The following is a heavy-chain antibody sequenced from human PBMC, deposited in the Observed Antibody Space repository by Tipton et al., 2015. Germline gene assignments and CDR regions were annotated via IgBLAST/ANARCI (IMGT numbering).Heavy chain of an antibody. CDR3: SRGPPHYYALDV. J-gene: IGHJ6*02. V-gene: IGHV4-31*03. Sequence: PGLVKPSETLSLTCSVSGGSISSGGYYWSWIRQHPGKGLEWIGYIYYSGSTYYNPSLKSRVTISVDKSKNHFSLKVTSVTAADTAVYYCSRGPPHYYALDVWGQGTTVTVSS. D-gene: IGHD1-14*01. CDR2: IYYSGST. CDR1: GGSISSGGYY.